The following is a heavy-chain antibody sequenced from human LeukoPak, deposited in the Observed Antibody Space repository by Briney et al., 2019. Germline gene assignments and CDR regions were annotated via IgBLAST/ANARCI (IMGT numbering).Heavy chain of an antibody. CDR1: GFTFSSYW. V-gene: IGHV3-7*01. Sequence: GGSLRLSCAASGFTFSSYWMSWVRQAPGKGLEWVANIKQDGSEKYYVDSVKGRFTISRDNAKNSLYLQMNSLRAEDTAVYYCARDRVVVVAGYWYFDLWGRGTLVTVSS. CDR2: IKQDGSEK. CDR3: ARDRVVVVAGYWYFDL. J-gene: IGHJ2*01. D-gene: IGHD2-15*01.